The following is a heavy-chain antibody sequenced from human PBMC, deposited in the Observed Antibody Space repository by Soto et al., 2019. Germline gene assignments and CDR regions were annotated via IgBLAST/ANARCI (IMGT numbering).Heavy chain of an antibody. CDR2: ISQSGTT. CDR1: GASISSDNR. D-gene: IGHD2-15*01. J-gene: IGHJ6*02. CDR3: AKKVPAALRLYYFFGLDV. Sequence: QVQLQESGPGLVKPSGTLSLTCAVSGASISSDNRWTWVRQPPGEVLEWIGEISQSGTTKYNPSRASRVTISVDKSKNQFSLRLTSMTAADTAVYYCAKKVPAALRLYYFFGLDVWGQGTTVTVSS. V-gene: IGHV4-4*02.